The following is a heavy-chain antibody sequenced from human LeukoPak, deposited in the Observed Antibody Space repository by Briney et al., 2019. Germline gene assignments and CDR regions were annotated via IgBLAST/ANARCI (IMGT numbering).Heavy chain of an antibody. CDR2: IYYSGST. D-gene: IGHD3/OR15-3a*01. CDR3: AKCEGIFGLVYYYYYMDV. CDR1: GGSISSYY. Sequence: PSETLSLTCTVSGGSISSYYWSWIRQPPGKGLEWIGYIYYSGSTNYNPSLKSRVTISVDTSKNQFSLKLSSVTAADTAVYYCAKCEGIFGLVYYYYYMDVWGKGTTVTVSS. J-gene: IGHJ6*03. V-gene: IGHV4-59*08.